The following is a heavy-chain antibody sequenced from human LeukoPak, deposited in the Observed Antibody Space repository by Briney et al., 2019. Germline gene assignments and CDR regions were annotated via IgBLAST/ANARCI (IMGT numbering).Heavy chain of an antibody. J-gene: IGHJ4*02. Sequence: SETLSPTCAVYGGSFSGYYWSWIRQPPGKGLEWIGEINHSGSTNYNPSLKSRVTISVDTSKNQFSLKLSSVTAADTAVYYCARSTKKQLVRGAFDYWGQGTMVTVSS. CDR3: ARSTKKQLVRGAFDY. V-gene: IGHV4-34*01. D-gene: IGHD6-13*01. CDR2: INHSGST. CDR1: GGSFSGYY.